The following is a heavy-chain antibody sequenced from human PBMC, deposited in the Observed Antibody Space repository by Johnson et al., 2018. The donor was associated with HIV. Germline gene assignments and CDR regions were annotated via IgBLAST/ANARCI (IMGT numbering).Heavy chain of an antibody. CDR3: ATGVGIDAFDI. Sequence: QVQLVESGGGLVKPGGSLRLSCAASGFTFSDYYMSWIRQAPGKGLEWVSRINSDGSSTSYADSVKGRFTISRDNAKNTLYLQMNSLRAEDTAVYYCATGVGIDAFDIWGQGTMVTVSS. CDR1: GFTFSDYY. V-gene: IGHV3-11*05. D-gene: IGHD2-21*01. J-gene: IGHJ3*02. CDR2: INSDGSST.